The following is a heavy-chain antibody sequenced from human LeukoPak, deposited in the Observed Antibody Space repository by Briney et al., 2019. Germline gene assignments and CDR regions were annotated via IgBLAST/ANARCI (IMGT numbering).Heavy chain of an antibody. V-gene: IGHV4-4*02. CDR2: IYHSRGT. CDR3: ARGSTWSDY. J-gene: IGHJ4*02. Sequence: SRTLSLTCAGSGASINSTKWWTWVRQPPGKVLEWIGEIYHSRGTNYNPSLKSRVTISADKSRHQFSLKLNSVTAADTAVYYCARGSTWSDYWGQGTLVTVSS. D-gene: IGHD6-13*01. CDR1: GASINSTKW.